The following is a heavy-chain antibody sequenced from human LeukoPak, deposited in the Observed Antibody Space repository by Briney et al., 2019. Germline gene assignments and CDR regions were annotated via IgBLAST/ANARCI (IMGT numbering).Heavy chain of an antibody. D-gene: IGHD3-22*01. CDR1: GFTFSSYA. CDR2: ISGGGGRS. J-gene: IGHJ3*02. Sequence: GGSLRLSCAASGFTFSSYAMSWVRQAPGKGLEWVSAISGGGGRSYSADSVKGRFTIFRDNSKNTLYLQMNSLRAEDTAVYYCAKAHHSIYDSSGYYYFDAFDIWGQGTMVTVSS. CDR3: AKAHHSIYDSSGYYYFDAFDI. V-gene: IGHV3-23*01.